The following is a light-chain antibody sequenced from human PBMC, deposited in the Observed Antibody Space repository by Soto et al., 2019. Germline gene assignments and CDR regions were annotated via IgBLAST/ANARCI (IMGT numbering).Light chain of an antibody. Sequence: LTQPASVSGSPGQSITISCTGTSXDVGAYNSVAWYQHNPGKAPKLMIYDVSNRPSGVSSRFSGSKSANTASLSISGLQADDEADYYCSSYTSSSTLVFGTGTKVTVL. V-gene: IGLV2-14*01. CDR2: DVS. J-gene: IGLJ1*01. CDR1: SXDVGAYNS. CDR3: SSYTSSSTLV.